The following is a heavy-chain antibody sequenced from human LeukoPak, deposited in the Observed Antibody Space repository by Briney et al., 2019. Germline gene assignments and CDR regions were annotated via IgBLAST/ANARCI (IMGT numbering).Heavy chain of an antibody. CDR3: ARGIGTGGSGEYYFDY. CDR2: MDSNSGDT. CDR1: GFTFTSYD. V-gene: IGHV1-8*01. J-gene: IGHJ4*02. D-gene: IGHD3-10*01. Sequence: ASVNVSCRASGFTFTSYDINWVRQATGQGLEWMGWMDSNSGDTGYAQKFQGRVTLTRNTSINTAYMHLYSLTSEDTAVYYCARGIGTGGSGEYYFDYWGQGTLVTVSS.